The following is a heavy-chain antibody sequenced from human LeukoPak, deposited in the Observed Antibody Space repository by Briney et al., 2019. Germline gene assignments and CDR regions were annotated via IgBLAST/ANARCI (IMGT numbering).Heavy chain of an antibody. CDR2: IKQDGSEK. D-gene: IGHD3-10*01. CDR3: ARDQGWYGSGSRDAFDI. Sequence: GGSLRLSCAASGFTFSSYGMHWVRQAPGKGLEWVANIKQDGSEKYYVDSVKGRFTISRDNAKNSLYLQMNSLRAEDTAVYYCARDQGWYGSGSRDAFDIWGQGTMVTVSS. V-gene: IGHV3-7*01. CDR1: GFTFSSYG. J-gene: IGHJ3*02.